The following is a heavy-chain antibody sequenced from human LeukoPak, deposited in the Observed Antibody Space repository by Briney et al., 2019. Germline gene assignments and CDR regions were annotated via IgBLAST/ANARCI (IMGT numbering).Heavy chain of an antibody. CDR3: ARDLMGIVYRGAFYY. J-gene: IGHJ4*02. Sequence: GGSLRLSCAASGFTFSSYGMSWVRQAPGKGLEWVSAISGSGSTIYYADSVKGRFTISRDNAKNSLYLQMNSLRAEDTAVYYCARDLMGIVYRGAFYYWGQGTLVTVSS. V-gene: IGHV3-21*04. CDR1: GFTFSSYG. D-gene: IGHD1-26*01. CDR2: ISGSGSTI.